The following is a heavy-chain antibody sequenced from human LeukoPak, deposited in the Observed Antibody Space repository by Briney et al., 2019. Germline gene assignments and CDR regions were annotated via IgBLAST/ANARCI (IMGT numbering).Heavy chain of an antibody. CDR2: IYWDDDK. CDR1: GFSLSTSGVG. D-gene: IGHD5-18*01. V-gene: IGHV2-5*02. J-gene: IGHJ5*02. Sequence: SGPTLVNPTQTLTLTCTFSGFSLSTSGVGVGWIRQPPGKALERLAYIYWDDDKRYSPALKSRLTITKDTSKNQVVLTVTNMDPVDTATYYCAHRKVDTPMGPWGQGILVTVSS. CDR3: AHRKVDTPMGP.